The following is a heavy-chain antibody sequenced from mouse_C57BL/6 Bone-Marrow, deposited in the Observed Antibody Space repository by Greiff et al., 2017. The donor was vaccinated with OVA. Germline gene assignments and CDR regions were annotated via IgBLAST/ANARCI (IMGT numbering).Heavy chain of an antibody. CDR2: IDPNSGGT. J-gene: IGHJ3*01. V-gene: IGHV1-72*01. Sequence: QVQLQQSGAELVKPGASVKLSCKASGYTFTSYWMHWVKQRPGRGLEWIGRIDPNSGGTKYNEKFKSKATLTVDKPSSTAYMQLSSLTSEDSAVYYCARPSGAADGSGYVPFAYWGQGTLVTVSA. CDR3: ARPSGAADGSGYVPFAY. CDR1: GYTFTSYW. D-gene: IGHD3-2*02.